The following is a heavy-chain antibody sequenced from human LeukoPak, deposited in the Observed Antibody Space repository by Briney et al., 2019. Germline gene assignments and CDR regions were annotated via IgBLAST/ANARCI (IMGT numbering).Heavy chain of an antibody. Sequence: SETLSLTCTVCSGSISTYYWSWIREPPAKALVCIGYIYYSGSTHYNPSLKSRVTVSVDPSKNQFSLKLISVTAADTAVYYCARVNSSSWYLDYWGQGTLVTVSS. CDR1: SGSISTYY. V-gene: IGHV4-59*01. CDR3: ARVNSSSWYLDY. J-gene: IGHJ4*02. CDR2: IYYSGST. D-gene: IGHD6-13*01.